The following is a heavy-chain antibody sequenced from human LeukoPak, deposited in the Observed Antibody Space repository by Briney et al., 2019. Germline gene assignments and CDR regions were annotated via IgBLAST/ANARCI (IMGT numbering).Heavy chain of an antibody. J-gene: IGHJ5*02. D-gene: IGHD3-3*01. CDR3: ARNPYYDFWSGYYHNWFDP. V-gene: IGHV4-61*05. Sequence: PSETLSLTCTVSGGSISSSSYYWGWIRQPPGKGLEWTGYIYYSGSTNYNPSLKSRVTISVDTSKNQFSLKLSSVTAADTAVYYCARNPYYDFWSGYYHNWFDPWGQGTLVAVSS. CDR1: GGSISSSSYY. CDR2: IYYSGST.